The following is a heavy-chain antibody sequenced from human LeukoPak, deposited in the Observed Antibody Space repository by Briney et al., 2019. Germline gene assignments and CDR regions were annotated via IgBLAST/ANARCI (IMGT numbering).Heavy chain of an antibody. CDR2: INHSGST. J-gene: IGHJ1*01. D-gene: IGHD3-22*01. CDR3: ARANYNYYDSSGHLTAEYFQH. CDR1: GGSFSGYY. V-gene: IGHV4-34*01. Sequence: SETLSLTCAVYGGSFSGYYWSWIRQPPGKGLEWIGEINHSGSTNYNPSLKSRVTISVDTSKNQFSLKLSSVTAADTAVYYCARANYNYYDSSGHLTAEYFQHWGQGTLVTVSS.